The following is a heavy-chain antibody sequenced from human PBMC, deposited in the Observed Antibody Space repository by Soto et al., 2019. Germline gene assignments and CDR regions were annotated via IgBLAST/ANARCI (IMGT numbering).Heavy chain of an antibody. V-gene: IGHV3-23*01. J-gene: IGHJ5*02. CDR3: AKDIPPASRGYFNWLDP. CDR1: GFTFSSYA. CDR2: ISGSGGST. D-gene: IGHD3-22*01. Sequence: GGYLRLSCAASGFTFSSYAMSWVRQAPGKGLEWVSAISGSGGSTYYADSVKGRVTISRDNSKNTLYLQMNSLRAEDTGVYYCAKDIPPASRGYFNWLDPWGQVTVVAVPS.